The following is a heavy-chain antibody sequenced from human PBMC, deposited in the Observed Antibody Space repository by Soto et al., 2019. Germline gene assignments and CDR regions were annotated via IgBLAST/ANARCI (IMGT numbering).Heavy chain of an antibody. CDR2: IRGSTPSI. Sequence: EVQLVESGGGLVQPGGSLRLSCDASAFDFSLWSMNWVRQAPGKGLEWVTYIRGSTPSIYYADFVKGRFTTSRDNAKNSLYLQMNGLTAEDTAVYYCARGRHFDYWGQGTLVTVSS. J-gene: IGHJ4*02. V-gene: IGHV3-48*01. CDR3: ARGRHFDY. CDR1: AFDFSLWS.